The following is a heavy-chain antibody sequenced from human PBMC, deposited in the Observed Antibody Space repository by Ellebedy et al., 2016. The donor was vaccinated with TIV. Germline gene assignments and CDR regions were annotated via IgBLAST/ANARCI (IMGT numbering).Heavy chain of an antibody. J-gene: IGHJ4*02. Sequence: ASVKVSXXASGYTFTGYYMHWVRQAPGQGLEWMGIINPSGGSTSYAQKFQGRVTMTRDTSTSTVYMELSSLRSEDTAVYYCAREMGGGLIVVVGPFDYWGQGTLVTVSS. V-gene: IGHV1-46*01. D-gene: IGHD2-15*01. CDR2: INPSGGST. CDR3: AREMGGGLIVVVGPFDY. CDR1: GYTFTGYY.